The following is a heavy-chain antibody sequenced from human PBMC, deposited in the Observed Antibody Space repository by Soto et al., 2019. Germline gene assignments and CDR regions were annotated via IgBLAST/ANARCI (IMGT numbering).Heavy chain of an antibody. CDR3: ASRIRSEGVFRYYYYGMDV. CDR2: IIPIFGTA. D-gene: IGHD3-10*01. J-gene: IGHJ6*02. Sequence: GXSVKVSCEASVGTFSSYAISWVRQAPGQGLEWMGGIIPIFGTANYAQKFQGRVTITADESTSTAYMELSSLRSEDTAVYYCASRIRSEGVFRYYYYGMDVWGQGTTVTVSS. CDR1: VGTFSSYA. V-gene: IGHV1-69*13.